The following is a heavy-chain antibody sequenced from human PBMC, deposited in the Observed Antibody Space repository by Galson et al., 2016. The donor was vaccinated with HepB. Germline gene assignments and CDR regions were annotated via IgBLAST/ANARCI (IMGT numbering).Heavy chain of an antibody. Sequence: SLRLSCAASGFTFQSFAMHWVRQAPGKGLEWVSGINWNSGYRDYAASVKGRFTISRDNAKNSLYLEMNSLRPDDSAFYYCAKDLGRSVGTIAFWGQGTLVTVS. V-gene: IGHV3-9*01. J-gene: IGHJ4*02. CDR2: INWNSGYR. CDR1: GFTFQSFA. CDR3: AKDLGRSVGTIAF. D-gene: IGHD5/OR15-5a*01.